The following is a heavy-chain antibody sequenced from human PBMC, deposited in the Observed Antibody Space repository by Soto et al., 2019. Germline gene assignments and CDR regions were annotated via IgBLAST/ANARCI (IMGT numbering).Heavy chain of an antibody. CDR1: GGSISSGGYS. Sequence: GLVEPSQTLSLTCAVSGGSISSGGYSWSWIRQPPGKGLEWIGYIYHSGSTYYNPSLKSRVTISVDRSKNQFSLKLSSVTAADTAVYYCARGWGSGYYLSFDYWGQGTLVTVSS. V-gene: IGHV4-30-2*01. CDR3: ARGWGSGYYLSFDY. J-gene: IGHJ4*02. CDR2: IYHSGST. D-gene: IGHD3-22*01.